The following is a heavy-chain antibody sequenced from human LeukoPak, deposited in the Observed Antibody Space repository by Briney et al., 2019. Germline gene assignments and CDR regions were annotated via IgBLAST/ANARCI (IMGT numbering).Heavy chain of an antibody. V-gene: IGHV4-34*01. D-gene: IGHD6-6*01. CDR2: INDSGST. Sequence: KPSETLSLICAVYGGSFSGYYWSWIRQPPGKGLEWIGEINDSGSTNYNPSPKSRVTISVDTSKNQFSLKLSSVTAADTAVYYCARSPDPGIAARLPEGYWGQGTLVTVPS. CDR1: GGSFSGYY. CDR3: ARSPDPGIAARLPEGY. J-gene: IGHJ4*02.